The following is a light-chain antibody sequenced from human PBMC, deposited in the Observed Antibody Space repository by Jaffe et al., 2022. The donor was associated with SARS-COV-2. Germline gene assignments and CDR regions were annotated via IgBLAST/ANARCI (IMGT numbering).Light chain of an antibody. CDR3: CSYAGSSTWV. J-gene: IGLJ3*02. CDR2: DVS. CDR1: SSDVGNYNL. V-gene: IGLV2-23*02. Sequence: QSALTQPASVSGSPGQSITISCTGTSSDVGNYNLVSWYQQHPGKAPKAMIYDVSKRPSGVSNRFSGSKSGNTASLTISGLQAEDEADYYCCSYAGSSTWVFGGGTRLTVL.